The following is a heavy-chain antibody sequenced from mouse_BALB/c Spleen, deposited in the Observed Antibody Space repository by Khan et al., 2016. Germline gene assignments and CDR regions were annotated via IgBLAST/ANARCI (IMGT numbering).Heavy chain of an antibody. Sequence: QIQLVQSGPELKKPGETVKISCKASGYTFTNYGMNWVKQAPGQGLKWMGWINTNTGEPTYAEEFKGRFAFSLETSASTAYLQINNLKNEDTATYCCAEVYYGSNWVAYWGQGTLVTVSA. V-gene: IGHV9-3*02. D-gene: IGHD1-1*01. J-gene: IGHJ3*01. CDR3: AEVYYGSNWVAY. CDR2: INTNTGEP. CDR1: GYTFTNYG.